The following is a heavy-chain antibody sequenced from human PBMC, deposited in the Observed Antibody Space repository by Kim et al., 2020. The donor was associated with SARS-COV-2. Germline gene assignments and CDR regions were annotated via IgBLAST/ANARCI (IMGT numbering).Heavy chain of an antibody. Sequence: SETLSLTCTVSGGSMSSSSYYWGWFRQPPGKGLEWIGAIYYTGTTHYNPSLKSRVTVSVDTSKNQFSLKLSSVTAADTAVYYCARHMGLPAAPTDYWGQG. D-gene: IGHD6-13*01. CDR2: IYYTGTT. V-gene: IGHV4-39*01. J-gene: IGHJ4*02. CDR1: GGSMSSSSYY. CDR3: ARHMGLPAAPTDY.